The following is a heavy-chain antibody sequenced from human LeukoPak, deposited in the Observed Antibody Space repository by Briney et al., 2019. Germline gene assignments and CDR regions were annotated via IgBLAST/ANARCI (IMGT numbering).Heavy chain of an antibody. D-gene: IGHD2-21*02. Sequence: PSETLSLTCTVSGGSISSHYWSWIRQPPGKGLEWIGYIYYSGSTNYNPSLKSRVTISVDTSKNQFSLKLSSMTAADTAVYYCARLPGGDSSSVVAFDIWGQGTMVTVSS. CDR3: ARLPGGDSSSVVAFDI. V-gene: IGHV4-59*11. J-gene: IGHJ3*02. CDR2: IYYSGST. CDR1: GGSISSHY.